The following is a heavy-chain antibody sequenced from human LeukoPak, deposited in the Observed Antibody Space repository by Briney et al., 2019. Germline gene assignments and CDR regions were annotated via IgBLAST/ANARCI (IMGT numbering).Heavy chain of an antibody. CDR3: AKYRSVVAGIGNWYFDL. D-gene: IGHD6-19*01. V-gene: IGHV3-23*01. CDR2: ISGSGGST. CDR1: GFTFSNYA. Sequence: GSLRLSCAASGFTFSNYAMSWVRQAPGKGLEWVSGISGSGGSTYYADSVKGRFTISRDNSKNTLYLQMNSLRAEDTAVYYCAKYRSVVAGIGNWYFDLWGRGTLLSVSS. J-gene: IGHJ2*01.